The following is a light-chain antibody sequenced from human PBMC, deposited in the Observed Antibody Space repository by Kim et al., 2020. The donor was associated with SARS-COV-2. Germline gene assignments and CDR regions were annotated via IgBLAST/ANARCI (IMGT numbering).Light chain of an antibody. CDR1: QYVSNY. CDR3: QHRRS. V-gene: IGKV3-11*01. J-gene: IGKJ1*01. Sequence: EIVLTQSPATLSLSPGERATLSCRASQYVSNYLAWYQQRPGQAPRLLIYDVSGRATAIPARFSGSGSGTDFTLTISSLEPEDFAVYYCQHRRSFGQGTKVDIK. CDR2: DVS.